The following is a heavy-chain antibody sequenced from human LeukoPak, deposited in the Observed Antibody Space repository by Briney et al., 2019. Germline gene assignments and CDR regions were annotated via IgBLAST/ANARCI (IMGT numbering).Heavy chain of an antibody. D-gene: IGHD6-6*01. Sequence: PSETLSLTCTVSGGSISSYYWSWIRQPPGKGLEWIGYIYYSGSTNYNPSLKSRVTISVDTSKNQFSLKLSSVTAADTAVYYCARGAVGIAARRRWFDPWGQGTLVIVSS. CDR1: GGSISSYY. J-gene: IGHJ5*02. CDR2: IYYSGST. CDR3: ARGAVGIAARRRWFDP. V-gene: IGHV4-59*12.